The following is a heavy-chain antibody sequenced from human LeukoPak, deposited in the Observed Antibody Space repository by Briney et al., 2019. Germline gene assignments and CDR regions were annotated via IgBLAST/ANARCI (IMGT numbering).Heavy chain of an antibody. CDR3: ARDHEWSWDY. Sequence: GSLRLSCTVSGVPFSIYGLHWVRQAPGRGLEWVAFLRSDGRDKYYADSVKGRFTISRDSSKNTVYLQLSSLRTEDTAVYYCARDHEWSWDYWGQGTLVIVSS. D-gene: IGHD3-3*01. V-gene: IGHV3-30*02. J-gene: IGHJ4*02. CDR1: GVPFSIYG. CDR2: LRSDGRDK.